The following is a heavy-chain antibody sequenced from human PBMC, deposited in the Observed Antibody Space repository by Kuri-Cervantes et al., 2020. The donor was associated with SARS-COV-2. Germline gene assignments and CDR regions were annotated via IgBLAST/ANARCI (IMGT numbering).Heavy chain of an antibody. D-gene: IGHD1-1*01. CDR1: GFTFSGHW. Sequence: GESLKISCAASGFTFSGHWIHWVRQAPGKGLVWVSRINPDGSYTNNADSVKGRSTLSRDSAKNMLFLQMNSLRAEDTAVYYCVRDGDHWNFDYWGQGTLVTVSS. V-gene: IGHV3-74*01. J-gene: IGHJ4*02. CDR3: VRDGDHWNFDY. CDR2: INPDGSYT.